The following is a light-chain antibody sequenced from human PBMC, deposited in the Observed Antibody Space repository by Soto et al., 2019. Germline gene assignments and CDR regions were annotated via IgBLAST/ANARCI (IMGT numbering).Light chain of an antibody. CDR2: GAS. Sequence: EIVMTQSPATLSVSPGERATLSCRASQSVSSNLAWYQQKPGQAPRLLIYGASTRATGIPARFSGSGSGTEFTFTISSLQSEDFAVYYCQQYNNWPPDTFGQGTMLEIK. V-gene: IGKV3-15*01. CDR3: QQYNNWPPDT. CDR1: QSVSSN. J-gene: IGKJ2*01.